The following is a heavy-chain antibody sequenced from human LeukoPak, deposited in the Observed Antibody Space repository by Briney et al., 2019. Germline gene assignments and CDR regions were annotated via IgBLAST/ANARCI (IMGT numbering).Heavy chain of an antibody. J-gene: IGHJ6*02. CDR1: GGSISSGGYY. CDR2: IYYSGST. Sequence: PSETLSLTCTVSGGSISSGGYYWSWIRQHPGKGLEWIGYIYYSGSTYYNPSLRSRVIISVDTSKNQLSLKLSSVTAADTAVYYCARAIPSYHYGMDVWGQGTTVAVSS. V-gene: IGHV4-31*03. CDR3: ARAIPSYHYGMDV.